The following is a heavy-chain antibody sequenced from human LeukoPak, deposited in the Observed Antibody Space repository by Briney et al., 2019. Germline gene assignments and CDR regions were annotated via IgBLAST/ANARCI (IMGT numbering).Heavy chain of an antibody. Sequence: GASVKASCKASGYTFTGYYTHWVRQAPGQGLEWMGRINPNSGGTNYAQKFQGRVTITTDESTSTAYMELSSLRSEDTAVYYCARQYCSGGSCFFDYWGQGTLVTVSS. D-gene: IGHD2-15*01. J-gene: IGHJ4*02. CDR1: GYTFTGYY. CDR3: ARQYCSGGSCFFDY. CDR2: INPNSGGT. V-gene: IGHV1-2*06.